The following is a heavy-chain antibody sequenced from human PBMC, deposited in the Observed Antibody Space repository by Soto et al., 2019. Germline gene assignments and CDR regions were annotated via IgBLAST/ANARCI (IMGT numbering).Heavy chain of an antibody. V-gene: IGHV1-3*01. CDR2: INAGNGNT. D-gene: IGHD1-26*01. CDR1: GYTFTNYA. J-gene: IGHJ6*02. Sequence: GASVKVSCKASGYTFTNYAMHWVRQAPGQRLKWMGWINAGNGNTKYSQKFQGRVTITRDTSASTAYMELSSLRSEDTAVYYCARDGQECSNSGCGYIYDGMDVWGQGTTVTVSS. CDR3: ARDGQECSNSGCGYIYDGMDV.